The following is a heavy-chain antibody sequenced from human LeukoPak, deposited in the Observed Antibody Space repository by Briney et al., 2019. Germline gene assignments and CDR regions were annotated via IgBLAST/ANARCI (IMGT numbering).Heavy chain of an antibody. Sequence: PSERLSLTCTVSGGSISSYYWSLIRQPPGKGLEWIGYIYYSGSTNYNPSLKSRVTISVDTSKNQFSLKLRSVTAADTAVYYCARVTGYMIEDYFDNWGQGTLVTVSS. D-gene: IGHD3-22*01. V-gene: IGHV4-59*01. CDR2: IYYSGST. CDR1: GGSISSYY. J-gene: IGHJ4*02. CDR3: ARVTGYMIEDYFDN.